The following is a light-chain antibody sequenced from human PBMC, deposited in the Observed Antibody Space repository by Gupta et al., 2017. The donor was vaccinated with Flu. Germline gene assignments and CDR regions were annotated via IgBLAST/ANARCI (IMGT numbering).Light chain of an antibody. CDR2: AAA. V-gene: IGKV1-39*01. CDR1: QCINSY. J-gene: IGKJ4*01. Sequence: SVTITCRASQCINSYLKWYQQQPGEAPKLLIYAAASLQSGVPSRCSGSGSGTDFTLTISSLQPEDVATDYCQQSYSTPPVTFGGGTKVEIK. CDR3: QQSYSTPPVT.